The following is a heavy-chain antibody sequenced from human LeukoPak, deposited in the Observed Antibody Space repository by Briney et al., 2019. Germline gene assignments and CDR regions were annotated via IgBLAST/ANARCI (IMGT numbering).Heavy chain of an antibody. Sequence: GGSLRLSCAASGFAFSSYWMSWVRQAPGKGLEWVANIKQDGSEKYYVDSVKGRFTISRDNAKNSLYLQMNSLRAEDTAVYYCARGHTPSHWGYLGYWGQGTLVTVSS. CDR3: ARGHTPSHWGYLGY. CDR2: IKQDGSEK. J-gene: IGHJ4*02. D-gene: IGHD7-27*01. CDR1: GFAFSSYW. V-gene: IGHV3-7*01.